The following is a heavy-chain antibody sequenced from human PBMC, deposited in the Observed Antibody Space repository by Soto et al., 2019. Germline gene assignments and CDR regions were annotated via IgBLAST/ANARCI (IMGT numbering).Heavy chain of an antibody. D-gene: IGHD3-9*01. CDR1: GGSFSGYY. CDR3: ARLEGLATISYYFDY. Sequence: SETLSLTCAVYGGSFSGYYWSWIRQPPGKRLEWIGEINHSGSTNYNPSLKSRVTISVDTSKNQFSLKLSSVTAADSAVYYCARLEGLATISYYFDYWGQGTLVTVSS. V-gene: IGHV4-34*01. J-gene: IGHJ4*02. CDR2: INHSGST.